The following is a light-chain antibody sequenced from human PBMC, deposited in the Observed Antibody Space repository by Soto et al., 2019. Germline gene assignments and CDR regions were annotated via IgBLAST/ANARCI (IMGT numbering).Light chain of an antibody. CDR2: DVS. V-gene: IGLV2-14*03. CDR1: SSDVGGYDY. CDR3: SSYTSSNTLVV. Sequence: QSVLTQPASVSGSPGQSITISCTGTSSDVGGYDYVSWYQQHPGKAPKLMIYDVSNRPSGVSNRFSGSKSGNTASLTISGLQAEDEADYYCSSYTSSNTLVVFGGGTMLTVL. J-gene: IGLJ2*01.